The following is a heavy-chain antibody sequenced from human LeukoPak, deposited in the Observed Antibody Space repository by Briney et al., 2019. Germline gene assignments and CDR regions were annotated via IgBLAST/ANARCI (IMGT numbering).Heavy chain of an antibody. CDR3: ARGGICSGGSCYSHNWFDP. J-gene: IGHJ5*02. CDR1: GGTFSSYA. Sequence: ASVKVSCKASGGTFSSYAISWARQAPGQGLEWMGWINPNSGATNCAQKFQGTVTLTRDTSISTAYMKLSRLRFDDTAVYYCARGGICSGGSCYSHNWFDPWGQGTLVTVSS. D-gene: IGHD2-15*01. CDR2: INPNSGAT. V-gene: IGHV1-2*02.